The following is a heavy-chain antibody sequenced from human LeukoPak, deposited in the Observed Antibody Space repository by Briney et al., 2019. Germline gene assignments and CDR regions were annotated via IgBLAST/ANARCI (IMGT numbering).Heavy chain of an antibody. CDR1: GGSISSYY. J-gene: IGHJ4*02. Sequence: PSETLSLTCTVSGGSISSYYWSWIRQPPGKGLEWIGYIYYSGSTNYNPSLKSRVTISVDTSKNQFSLKLGSVTAADTAVYYCARHYYGSGSPTRLDYWGQGTLVTVSS. D-gene: IGHD3-10*01. V-gene: IGHV4-59*08. CDR2: IYYSGST. CDR3: ARHYYGSGSPTRLDY.